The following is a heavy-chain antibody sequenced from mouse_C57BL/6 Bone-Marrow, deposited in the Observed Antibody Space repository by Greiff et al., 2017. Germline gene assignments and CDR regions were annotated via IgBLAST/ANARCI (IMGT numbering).Heavy chain of an antibody. V-gene: IGHV3-8*01. D-gene: IGHD1-1*01. CDR1: GYSITSDY. J-gene: IGHJ4*01. Sequence: EVQLVESGPGLAKPSQTLSLTCSVTGYSITSDYWNWIRKFPGNKLEYMGYISYSGSTYYNPSLKSRISITRDTSKNQYYLQLNSVTTEDTATYYCAKFSPSLLGSSYAMDYWGQGTSVTVSS. CDR3: AKFSPSLLGSSYAMDY. CDR2: ISYSGST.